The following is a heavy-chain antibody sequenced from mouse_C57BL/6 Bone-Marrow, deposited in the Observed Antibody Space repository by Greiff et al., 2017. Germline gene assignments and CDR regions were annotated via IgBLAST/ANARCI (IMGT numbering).Heavy chain of an antibody. V-gene: IGHV1-55*01. J-gene: IGHJ3*01. D-gene: IGHD2-2*01. CDR2: IYPGSGST. CDR3: ASPLSTMVTTRGFAY. CDR1: GYTFTSYW. Sequence: QVQLQQPGAELVKPGASVQMSCKASGYTFTSYWITWVKQRPGQGLEWIGDIYPGSGSTNYNEKFKSKATLTVDTSSSTAYMQLRSLTSEDSAVYYCASPLSTMVTTRGFAYWGQGTLVTVSA.